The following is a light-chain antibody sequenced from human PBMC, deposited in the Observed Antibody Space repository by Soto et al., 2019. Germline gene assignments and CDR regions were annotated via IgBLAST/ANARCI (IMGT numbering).Light chain of an antibody. CDR1: SSNIGSNT. CDR3: AEWDEGLNGYV. V-gene: IGLV1-44*01. CDR2: SNN. Sequence: QSVLTQPPSASGTPGQRVTISCSGSSSNIGSNTVNWYQQLPGTAPKLLIYSNNQRPSGVPDRFSGSKSGTSASLAISGLQSGEEADYYCAEWDEGLNGYVSGRGTKVTVL. J-gene: IGLJ1*01.